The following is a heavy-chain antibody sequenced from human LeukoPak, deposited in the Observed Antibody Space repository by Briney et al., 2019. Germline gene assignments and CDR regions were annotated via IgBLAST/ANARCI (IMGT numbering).Heavy chain of an antibody. CDR2: ISYGGSNK. CDR1: GFTFSSYG. Sequence: GGSLRLSCAASGFTFSSYGMHWVRQAPGKGLEWVAVISYGGSNKYYADSVKGRFTISRDNSKNTLYLQMNSLRAEDTAVYYCAKDGYDFWSGYYSGDYFDYWGQGTLVTVSS. V-gene: IGHV3-30*18. CDR3: AKDGYDFWSGYYSGDYFDY. D-gene: IGHD3-3*01. J-gene: IGHJ4*02.